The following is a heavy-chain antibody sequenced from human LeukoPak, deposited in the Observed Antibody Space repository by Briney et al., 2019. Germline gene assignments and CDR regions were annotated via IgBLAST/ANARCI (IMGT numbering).Heavy chain of an antibody. CDR3: ARVAVVPAEYYYYYMDV. Sequence: SETLSLTCTVSGGSISSHYWSWIRQPPGKGLGWIGYIYYSGSTNYNPSLKSRVTISVDTSKNQFSLKLSSVTAADTAVYYCARVAVVPAEYYYYYMDVWGKGTTVTVSS. D-gene: IGHD2-2*01. V-gene: IGHV4-59*11. CDR2: IYYSGST. J-gene: IGHJ6*03. CDR1: GGSISSHY.